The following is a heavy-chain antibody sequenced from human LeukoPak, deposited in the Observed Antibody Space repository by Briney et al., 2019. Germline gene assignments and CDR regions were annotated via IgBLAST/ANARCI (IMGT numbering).Heavy chain of an antibody. CDR1: GYTFTGYY. J-gene: IGHJ5*02. CDR3: ARARRAYYYDSSGYPLPNWFDP. V-gene: IGHV1-2*02. D-gene: IGHD3-22*01. Sequence: ASVKVSCKASGYTFTGYYMHWVRQAPGQGLEWVGWINPNSGGTNYAQKFQGRVTMTRDTSISTAYMELSRLRSDDTAVYYCARARRAYYYDSSGYPLPNWFDPWGQGTLVTVSS. CDR2: INPNSGGT.